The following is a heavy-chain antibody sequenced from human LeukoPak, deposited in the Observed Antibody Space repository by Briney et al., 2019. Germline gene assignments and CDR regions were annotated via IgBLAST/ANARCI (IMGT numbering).Heavy chain of an antibody. Sequence: SETLSLTCTVSGGSISSYYWSWIRQPPGKGLEWIGYIYYSGSTNYNPSLKSRVTISVDTSKNQFSLKLSSVTAADTAVYYCARQGAMARHGMDVWGQGTSVTVSS. J-gene: IGHJ6*02. CDR3: ARQGAMARHGMDV. CDR1: GGSISSYY. D-gene: IGHD3-10*01. V-gene: IGHV4-59*08. CDR2: IYYSGST.